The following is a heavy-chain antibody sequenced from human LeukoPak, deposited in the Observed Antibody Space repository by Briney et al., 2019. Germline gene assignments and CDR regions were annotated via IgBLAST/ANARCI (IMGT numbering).Heavy chain of an antibody. J-gene: IGHJ4*02. CDR2: ISYDGSNK. Sequence: GRSLGLSCAASGFTFSRYGMHWVRQAPGKGLEWVAVISYDGSNKYYADSVKGRFTISRDNSKNTLYLQMNSLRGEDTAVYYCAKDRYSGYDFLDYWGQGTLVTVSS. CDR1: GFTFSRYG. D-gene: IGHD5-12*01. V-gene: IGHV3-30*18. CDR3: AKDRYSGYDFLDY.